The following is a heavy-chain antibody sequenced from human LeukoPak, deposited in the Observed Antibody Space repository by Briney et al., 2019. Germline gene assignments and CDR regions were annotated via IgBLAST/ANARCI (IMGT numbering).Heavy chain of an antibody. V-gene: IGHV4-34*01. D-gene: IGHD6-13*01. CDR2: INHSGST. Sequence: SETLSLTCAVYGGSFSGYYWSWIRQPPGKGLEWIGEINHSGSTNYNPSLKSRVTISVDTSKNQFSLKLSSVTAADTAVYYCAKFHGYRSTWSPLDYWGQGTLVPVSS. CDR3: AKFHGYRSTWSPLDY. CDR1: GGSFSGYY. J-gene: IGHJ4*02.